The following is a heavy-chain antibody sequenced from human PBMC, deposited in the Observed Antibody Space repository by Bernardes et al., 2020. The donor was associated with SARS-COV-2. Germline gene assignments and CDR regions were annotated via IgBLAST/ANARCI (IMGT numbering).Heavy chain of an antibody. Sequence: ASVKVSCKTSGYNFCMFVFTWVRQAPGQGLEWMGWISPYDGKTQFARKFQGRVSLTADAGTTTGYMELRGLTSDDTAVYYCARFNSHPPIMITFGGVIPPNYYGMDVWGQGTTVTVSS. V-gene: IGHV1-18*04. D-gene: IGHD3-16*02. CDR1: GYNFCMFV. CDR2: ISPYDGKT. CDR3: ARFNSHPPIMITFGGVIPPNYYGMDV. J-gene: IGHJ6*02.